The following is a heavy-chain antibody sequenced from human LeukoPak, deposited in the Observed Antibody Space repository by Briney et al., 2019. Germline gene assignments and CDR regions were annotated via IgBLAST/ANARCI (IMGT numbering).Heavy chain of an antibody. V-gene: IGHV3-66*01. CDR3: ARGTPAHDY. Sequence: SGGSLRLSCAASGFTVSSNYMSWVRQAPGKGLEWVSVIYSGGSTDYADSVKGRFTISRDNSKNTLDLQMSGLRAEDTAVYYCARGTPAHDYWGQGTLVTASP. J-gene: IGHJ4*02. CDR2: IYSGGST. CDR1: GFTVSSNY.